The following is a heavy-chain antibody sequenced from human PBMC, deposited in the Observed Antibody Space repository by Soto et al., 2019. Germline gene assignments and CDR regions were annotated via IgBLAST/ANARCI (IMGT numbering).Heavy chain of an antibody. CDR2: ISYDGSNK. J-gene: IGHJ4*02. V-gene: IGHV3-30-3*01. D-gene: IGHD2-21*02. CDR3: ASPRHPSPDIVVVTALDY. CDR1: GFTFSSYA. Sequence: QVQLVESGGGVVQPGRSLRLSCAASGFTFSSYAMHWVRQAPGKGLEWVAVISYDGSNKYYADSVKGRFTISRDNSKNTLYLQMNSLRAEDTAVYYCASPRHPSPDIVVVTALDYWGQGTLVTVSS.